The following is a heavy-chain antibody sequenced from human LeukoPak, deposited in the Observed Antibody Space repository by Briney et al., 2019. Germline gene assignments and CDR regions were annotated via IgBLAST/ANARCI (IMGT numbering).Heavy chain of an antibody. Sequence: GGSLRLSCAASGFTFSSYGMHWVRQAPGKGLEWVAFIRYVGSNKYYADSVKGRFTISRDNSKNTLYLQMNSLRAEDTAVYYCAKAPRYSDWGEFGYWGQGTLVTVSS. D-gene: IGHD3-16*01. CDR3: AKAPRYSDWGEFGY. CDR2: IRYVGSNK. J-gene: IGHJ4*02. CDR1: GFTFSSYG. V-gene: IGHV3-30*02.